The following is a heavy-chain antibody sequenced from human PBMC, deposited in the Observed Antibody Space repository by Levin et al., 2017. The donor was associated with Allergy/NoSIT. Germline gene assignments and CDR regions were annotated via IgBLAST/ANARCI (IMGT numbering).Heavy chain of an antibody. CDR2: ISSSGANT. CDR1: GFTFSSYA. Sequence: GGSLRLSCAASGFTFSSYAMGWVRQAPGKGLDWVSLISSSGANTYYADSVKGRFTISRDISKNTLYLQMNSLRAEDTAVFYCATANYYSFDHWGQGTLVTVSS. V-gene: IGHV3-23*01. D-gene: IGHD3-10*01. CDR3: ATANYYSFDH. J-gene: IGHJ4*02.